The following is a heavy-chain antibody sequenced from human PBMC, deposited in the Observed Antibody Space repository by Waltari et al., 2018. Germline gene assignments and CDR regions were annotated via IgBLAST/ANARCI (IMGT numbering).Heavy chain of an antibody. CDR2: INPNSGGT. CDR3: ARESIAVAGTVVGLDI. D-gene: IGHD6-19*01. V-gene: IGHV1-2*04. Sequence: QVQLVQSGAEVKKPGASVKVSCKASGYTFTGYYMHWVRQAPGQGLEWMGWINPNSGGTNYAQKFQGWVTMTRETSISTAYMELSRLRSDDTAVYYCARESIAVAGTVVGLDIWGQGTMVTVSS. CDR1: GYTFTGYY. J-gene: IGHJ3*02.